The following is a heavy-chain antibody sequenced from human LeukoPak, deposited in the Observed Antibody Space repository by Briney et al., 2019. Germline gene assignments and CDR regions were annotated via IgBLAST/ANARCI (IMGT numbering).Heavy chain of an antibody. J-gene: IGHJ4*02. D-gene: IGHD2-2*02. V-gene: IGHV3-23*01. Sequence: GGSLRLSCAASGFTFSSYAMSWVRQAPGKGLEWVSAISGSGGSTYYADSVKGRFTISRDNSKNTLYLQMNSLRAEDTAVYYCAKDHCSSTSCYRSRYFDYWGQGTLVTVSS. CDR2: ISGSGGST. CDR1: GFTFSSYA. CDR3: AKDHCSSTSCYRSRYFDY.